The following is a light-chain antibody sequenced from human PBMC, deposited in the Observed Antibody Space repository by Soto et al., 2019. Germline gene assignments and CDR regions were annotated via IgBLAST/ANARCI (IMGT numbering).Light chain of an antibody. J-gene: IGKJ5*01. V-gene: IGKV1-5*01. CDR3: QQYDSFSVT. CDR1: QSISSW. CDR2: DSS. Sequence: PSTLSASVVDRVTIPCLPSQSISSWLAWYXXKXGXXXKXXXYDSSSLESGVPSRFSGSGYGTELRLTISTLQPDDFATYYCQQYDSFSVTFGQGTRVEI.